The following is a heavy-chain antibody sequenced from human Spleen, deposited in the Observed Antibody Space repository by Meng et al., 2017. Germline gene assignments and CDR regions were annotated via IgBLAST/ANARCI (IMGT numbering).Heavy chain of an antibody. Sequence: QVLLVQSGAEVRKPGASVKVSCKTSGYIFASYGISWVRQAPGQGLEWMGWISGYSGNTYYEQKFKGRVTMTTDTSTSTGYMELRSLTSDDTAVYYCARDEGSSWANWFAAWGQGTLVTVSS. J-gene: IGHJ5*02. D-gene: IGHD6-13*01. V-gene: IGHV1-18*01. CDR1: GYIFASYG. CDR3: ARDEGSSWANWFAA. CDR2: ISGYSGNT.